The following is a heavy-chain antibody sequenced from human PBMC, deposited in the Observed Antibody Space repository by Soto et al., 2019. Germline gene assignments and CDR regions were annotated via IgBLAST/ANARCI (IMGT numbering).Heavy chain of an antibody. D-gene: IGHD4-17*01. Sequence: QVQLVESGGGVVQPGTSLRLSCAASGFTFSDYGMHWVRQAPGKGLEWVAVIWFDGSNKYYADSVKGRFTISRDNSKNTVDLQMDRLRAGDTAVYYCARRRSTVTTAWFYHAMDVLGQGTTVTVSS. CDR3: ARRRSTVTTAWFYHAMDV. V-gene: IGHV3-33*01. J-gene: IGHJ6*02. CDR1: GFTFSDYG. CDR2: IWFDGSNK.